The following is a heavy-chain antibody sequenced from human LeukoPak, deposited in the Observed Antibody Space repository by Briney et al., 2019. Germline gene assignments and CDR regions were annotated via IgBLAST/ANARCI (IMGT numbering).Heavy chain of an antibody. J-gene: IGHJ4*02. V-gene: IGHV3-7*01. CDR2: IKQDGSEK. CDR1: GFTFSSYW. D-gene: IGHD5-12*01. Sequence: GGSLRLSCAATGFTFSSYWMSWVRQAPGKGLEWVANIKQDGSEKYYVDSVKGRFTISRDNAKNSLYLQMNSLRAEDTAVYYCARCGYIVAKHFDYWGQGTLVTVSS. CDR3: ARCGYIVAKHFDY.